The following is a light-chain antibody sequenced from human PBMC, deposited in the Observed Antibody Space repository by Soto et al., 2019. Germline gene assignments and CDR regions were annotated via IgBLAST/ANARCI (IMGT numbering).Light chain of an antibody. CDR2: EVS. J-gene: IGLJ1*01. CDR1: SSDTGDYNY. V-gene: IGLV2-8*01. CDR3: SSDAGSDTSV. Sequence: ALTQPPSASGSPGQSVTISCSGTSSDTGDYNYVSWYQQHPGKAPKLMIYEVSKRPSGVPDRFSGSKSGNTASLTVSGLQTEDEVDYYCSSDAGSDTSVFGTG.